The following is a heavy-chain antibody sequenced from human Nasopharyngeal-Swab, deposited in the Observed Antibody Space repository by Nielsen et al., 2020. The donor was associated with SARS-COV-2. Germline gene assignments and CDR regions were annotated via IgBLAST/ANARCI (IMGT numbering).Heavy chain of an antibody. J-gene: IGHJ4*02. V-gene: IGHV3-23*01. CDR1: GFTFSSCA. CDR3: AKDFRHNYDYWSGYFTN. CDR2: ISGSGHRT. D-gene: IGHD3-3*01. Sequence: GGSLRLSCVASGFTFSSCAMTWVRQAPGKGLQWLSTISGSGHRTYYAGSVKGRFTISRDNSQNTLYLQMNSLRAEDTAVYYCAKDFRHNYDYWSGYFTNWGQGTLVTVSS.